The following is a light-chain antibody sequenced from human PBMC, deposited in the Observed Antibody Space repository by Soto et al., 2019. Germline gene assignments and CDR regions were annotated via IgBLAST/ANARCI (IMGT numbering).Light chain of an antibody. CDR3: HVWDFRSDHPGL. Sequence: SYELTQPPSLSVAPEETARIACGGTNIGGRSVHWYQQKPGQAPVLVIYYDTDRPSGIPERFSGSNSGNTATLTISRVEVGDEADYFCHVWDFRSDHPGLFGGGTKLTVL. V-gene: IGLV3-21*04. J-gene: IGLJ2*01. CDR2: YDT. CDR1: NIGGRS.